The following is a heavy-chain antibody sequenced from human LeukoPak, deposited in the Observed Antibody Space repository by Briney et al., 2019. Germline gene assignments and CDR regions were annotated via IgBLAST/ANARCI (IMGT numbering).Heavy chain of an antibody. Sequence: GGSLRLSCAASGFTFSSYWMSWVRQAPGKGLEWVANIKQDGSEKYYVDSVKGRFTISRGNAKNSLYLQMNSLRAEDTAVYYCARASYDYVWGSYRYRFDYWGQGTLVTVSS. CDR1: GFTFSSYW. D-gene: IGHD3-16*02. CDR3: ARASYDYVWGSYRYRFDY. CDR2: IKQDGSEK. V-gene: IGHV3-7*03. J-gene: IGHJ4*02.